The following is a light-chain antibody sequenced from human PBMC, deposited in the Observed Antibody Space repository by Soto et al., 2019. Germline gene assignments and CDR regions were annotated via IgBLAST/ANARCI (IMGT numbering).Light chain of an antibody. CDR1: QSVSSSY. Sequence: EIVLTQSPGTLSLSPGERATLSCRASQSVSSSYLAWYQQKPGQAPRLLIYGASSRATGIPDRFSGSGYGTEFTLTISRLEPEDFAVYYCQQYGSSPGYTFGQGTKLEIK. V-gene: IGKV3-20*01. J-gene: IGKJ2*01. CDR2: GAS. CDR3: QQYGSSPGYT.